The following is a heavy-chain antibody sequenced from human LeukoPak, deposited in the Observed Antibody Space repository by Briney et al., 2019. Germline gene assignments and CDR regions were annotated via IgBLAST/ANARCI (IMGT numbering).Heavy chain of an antibody. V-gene: IGHV3-23*01. Sequence: GGSLRLSCAASGFTFSSYAMSWVRQAPGKGLEWVSAISGSGGSTYYADSVRGRFTISRDNARNSLFLQMDSLRAEDTAVYYCATMGLEPLPYYFDYWGQGTLVTVSS. D-gene: IGHD1-1*01. CDR2: ISGSGGST. J-gene: IGHJ4*02. CDR1: GFTFSSYA. CDR3: ATMGLEPLPYYFDY.